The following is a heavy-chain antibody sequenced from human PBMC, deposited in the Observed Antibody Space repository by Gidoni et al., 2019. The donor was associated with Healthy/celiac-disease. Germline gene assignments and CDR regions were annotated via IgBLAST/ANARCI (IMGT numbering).Heavy chain of an antibody. CDR1: GFPFISYA. CDR3: AKHGDYDAHSLFVVDY. J-gene: IGHJ4*02. Sequence: QVQLVESGGGVVQPGRSLRLSCAASGFPFISYAMHWVRQAPGKGLVWVAVISYDGSNKYYADSVKGRFTISRDNSKNTLYLQMNSLRAEDTAVYYCAKHGDYDAHSLFVVDYWGQGTLVTVSS. CDR2: ISYDGSNK. V-gene: IGHV3-30*18. D-gene: IGHD4-17*01.